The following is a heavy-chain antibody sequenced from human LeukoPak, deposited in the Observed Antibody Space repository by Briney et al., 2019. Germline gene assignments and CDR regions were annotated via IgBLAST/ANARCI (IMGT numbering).Heavy chain of an antibody. CDR2: INPSGGST. CDR1: GYTFTSYY. V-gene: IGHV1-46*01. D-gene: IGHD2-2*01. Sequence: ASVKVSCKASGYTFTSYYMHWVRQAPGQGLEWMGIINPSGGSTSYAQKFQGRVTMTRDTSISTAYMELSRLRSDDTAVYYCARGPPPGYCSSTSCYHWYFDLWGRGTLVTVSS. J-gene: IGHJ2*01. CDR3: ARGPPPGYCSSTSCYHWYFDL.